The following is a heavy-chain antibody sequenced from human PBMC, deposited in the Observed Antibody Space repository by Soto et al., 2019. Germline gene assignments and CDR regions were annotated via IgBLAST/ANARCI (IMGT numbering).Heavy chain of an antibody. CDR2: IYPGDSDV. CDR1: GYDFSAYW. J-gene: IGHJ4*02. CDR3: ARTYYGSGTFDS. V-gene: IGHV5-51*03. Sequence: DVQLVQSGAEVKEPGESLRISCKGSGYDFSAYWINWVRQMPGKGLEWMGTIYPGDSDVRYSPSFQGQVTISVDKSINIAYLQWSRLQAADPAIYYCARTYYGSGTFDSWGQGTLVTVSS. D-gene: IGHD3-10*01.